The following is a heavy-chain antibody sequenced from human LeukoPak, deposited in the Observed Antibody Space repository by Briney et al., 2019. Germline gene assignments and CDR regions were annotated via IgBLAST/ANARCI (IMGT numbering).Heavy chain of an antibody. V-gene: IGHV3-9*03. J-gene: IGHJ4*02. Sequence: GGSLRLSCAASGFTFDDYAMHWVRQAPGKGLEWVSGISWNSGSIGYADSVKGRFTISRGNAKNSLYLQMNSLRAEDMALYYCAKDIELEPRYYFDYWGQGTLVTVSS. D-gene: IGHD1-1*01. CDR3: AKDIELEPRYYFDY. CDR1: GFTFDDYA. CDR2: ISWNSGSI.